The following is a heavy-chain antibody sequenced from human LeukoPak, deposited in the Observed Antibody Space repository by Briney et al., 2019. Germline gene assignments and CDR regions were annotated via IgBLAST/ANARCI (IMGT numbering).Heavy chain of an antibody. D-gene: IGHD2-15*01. CDR3: ARDFSVLVAARYLDY. CDR2: LYSGGST. Sequence: GGSLRLSCVASGFNVSGHYMTWVRQPPGKGLEWLSLLYSGGSTYYADSVKGRFTISRDNSKNTLYLQMNSLRAEDTAVYYCARDFSVLVAARYLDYWGQGTLVTVSS. J-gene: IGHJ4*02. CDR1: GFNVSGHY. V-gene: IGHV3-53*05.